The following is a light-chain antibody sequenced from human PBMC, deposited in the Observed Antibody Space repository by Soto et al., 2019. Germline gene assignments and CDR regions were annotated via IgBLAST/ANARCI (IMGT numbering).Light chain of an antibody. V-gene: IGKV3-11*01. CDR3: QQRSNWPPIT. J-gene: IGKJ5*01. CDR1: QSVRSN. CDR2: DAS. Sequence: EIVMTQSPATLSVSPGDRATLSCRANQSVRSNLAWYQQRPGQAPRLLIYDASNRATGIPARFSGSGSGTDLTLTISSLEAEDFAVYYCQQRSNWPPITFGQGTRLEIK.